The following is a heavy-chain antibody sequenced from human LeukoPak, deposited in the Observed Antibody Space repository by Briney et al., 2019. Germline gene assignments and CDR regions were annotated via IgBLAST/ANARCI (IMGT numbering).Heavy chain of an antibody. CDR3: ARVYRDYVFGAFDI. D-gene: IGHD3-16*01. CDR1: GFTFSSYA. J-gene: IGHJ3*02. Sequence: GGSLRLSCAASGFTFSSYAMSWVRQAPGKGLEWVSYISSIGRTIYYGDSVKGRFTISRDNAKNSLYLQMNSLRVEDTAVYYCARVYRDYVFGAFDIWGQGTMVTVSS. V-gene: IGHV3-48*04. CDR2: ISSIGRTI.